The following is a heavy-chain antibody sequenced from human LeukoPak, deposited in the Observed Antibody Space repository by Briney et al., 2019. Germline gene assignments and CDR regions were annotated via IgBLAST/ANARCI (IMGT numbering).Heavy chain of an antibody. CDR3: ARGYSAEGGYYLCYFDY. CDR2: IYTSGST. Sequence: PSETLSLTCTVSGGSISSYYWSWIRQPAGKGLEWTGRIYTSGSTNYNPSLKSRVTMSVDTSKNQFSLKLSSVTAADTAVYYCARGYSAEGGYYLCYFDYWGQGTLVTVSS. CDR1: GGSISSYY. J-gene: IGHJ4*02. D-gene: IGHD3-22*01. V-gene: IGHV4-4*07.